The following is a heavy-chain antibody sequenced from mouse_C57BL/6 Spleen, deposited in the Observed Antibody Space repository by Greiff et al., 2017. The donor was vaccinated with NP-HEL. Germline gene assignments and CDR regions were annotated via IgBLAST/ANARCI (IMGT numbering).Heavy chain of an antibody. CDR1: GYTFTDYY. CDR2: IYPGSGNT. D-gene: IGHD1-1*01. CDR3: ARWDTTVGLDY. J-gene: IGHJ2*01. Sequence: VQLQQSGAELVRPGASVKLSCKASGYTFTDYYINWVKQRPGQGLEWIARIYPGSGNTYYNEKFKGKATLTAEKSSSTAYMQLSSLTSEDSAVYFCARWDTTVGLDYWGQGTTLTVSS. V-gene: IGHV1-76*01.